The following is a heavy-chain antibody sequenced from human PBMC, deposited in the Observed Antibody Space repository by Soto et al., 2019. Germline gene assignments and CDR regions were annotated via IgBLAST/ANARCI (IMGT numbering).Heavy chain of an antibody. Sequence: EVQLLESGGGLVQPGGSLRLSCAASGFTFSSYNMIWARQAPGKGLEWVSYIRSSGDTMSYTDSVKGRFTISRDNDKSSLYLQMNSLRDEDTAVYYCARDPDDLWSGYYFDYWGQGTLVTVSS. CDR1: GFTFSSYN. V-gene: IGHV3-48*02. D-gene: IGHD3-3*01. CDR2: IRSSGDTM. J-gene: IGHJ4*02. CDR3: ARDPDDLWSGYYFDY.